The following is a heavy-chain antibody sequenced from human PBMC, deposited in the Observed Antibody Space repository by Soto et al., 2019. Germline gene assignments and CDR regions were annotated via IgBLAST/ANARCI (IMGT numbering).Heavy chain of an antibody. CDR3: ARYYSGSFAY. CDR1: GFSISDYY. J-gene: IGHJ4*02. V-gene: IGHV3-72*01. Sequence: GGSLRLSCAASGFSISDYYMDWVRLAPGKGLEWVGRSRYKAKSYTTEYAASVKGRFTISRDDSRNSMYLQMDNLKTEDTAVYYCARYYSGSFAYWGQGTLVTVSS. CDR2: SRYKAKSYTT. D-gene: IGHD1-26*01.